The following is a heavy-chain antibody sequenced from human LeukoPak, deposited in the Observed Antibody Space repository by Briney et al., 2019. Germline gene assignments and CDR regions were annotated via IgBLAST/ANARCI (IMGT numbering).Heavy chain of an antibody. J-gene: IGHJ4*02. CDR2: ISGSGGST. Sequence: QSGGSLRLSCAASGFTFSSYAMSWVRQAPGEGLEWVSAISGSGGSTYYADSVKGRFTISRDNSENTLYLQMNSLRAEDTAVYYCAKGSQYRSGRGYFDYWGQGTLVTVSS. CDR1: GFTFSSYA. CDR3: AKGSQYRSGRGYFDY. V-gene: IGHV3-23*01. D-gene: IGHD6-19*01.